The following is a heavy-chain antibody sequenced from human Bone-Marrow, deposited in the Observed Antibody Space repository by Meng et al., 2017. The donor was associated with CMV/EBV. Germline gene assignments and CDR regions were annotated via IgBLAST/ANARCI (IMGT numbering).Heavy chain of an antibody. CDR2: ISAYNGNT. CDR3: ARESPYCSSTSCSNFDY. Sequence: ASVKVSCKASGYTFTSYGISWVRQAPGRGLEWMGWISAYNGNTNYAQKLQGRVTMTTDTSTSTAYMELRSLRSDDTAVYYCARESPYCSSTSCSNFDYWGQGTLVTVSS. D-gene: IGHD2-2*01. V-gene: IGHV1-18*01. J-gene: IGHJ4*02. CDR1: GYTFTSYG.